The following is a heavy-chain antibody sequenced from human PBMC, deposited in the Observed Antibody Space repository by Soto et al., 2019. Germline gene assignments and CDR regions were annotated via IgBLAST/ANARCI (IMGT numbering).Heavy chain of an antibody. CDR2: ISAYNGNT. CDR3: ARDMVVVIAYYYYGMDV. J-gene: IGHJ6*02. Sequence: ASVKVSCKASGYTFTSYGISWVRQAPGQGLEWMGWISAYNGNTNYAQKLQGRVTMTTDTSTSTAYMELRSLRSDDTAVYYCARDMVVVIAYYYYGMDVWGQGTTVTVSS. D-gene: IGHD3-22*01. V-gene: IGHV1-18*01. CDR1: GYTFTSYG.